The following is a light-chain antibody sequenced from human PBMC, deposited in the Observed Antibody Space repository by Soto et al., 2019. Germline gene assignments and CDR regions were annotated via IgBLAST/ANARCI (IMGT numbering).Light chain of an antibody. V-gene: IGLV2-8*01. CDR2: EVS. Sequence: QSVLAQPPSASGSPGQSVTISCTGTSSDVGGYNYVSWYQQHPGKAPKFWIFEVSRRPSGVHDRFSGSKSGNTAYLTVSGLQADDEADYYCSSHAGSNNPVIFGGGTKLTV. CDR1: SSDVGGYNY. CDR3: SSHAGSNNPVI. J-gene: IGLJ2*01.